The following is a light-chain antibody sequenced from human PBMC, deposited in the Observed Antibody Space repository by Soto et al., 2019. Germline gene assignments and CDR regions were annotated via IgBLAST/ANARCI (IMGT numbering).Light chain of an antibody. CDR2: DVS. J-gene: IGLJ1*01. V-gene: IGLV2-14*03. CDR3: NSYTSTSTSYV. Sequence: QSALTQPASVSGSPGQSMTISCTGTSSDVGGYNYVSWYQHHPGKAPKLMIYDVSNRPSGVSDRFSGSKSGNTASLTISGLQAEDEADYYCNSYTSTSTSYVFGTGTKLTVL. CDR1: SSDVGGYNY.